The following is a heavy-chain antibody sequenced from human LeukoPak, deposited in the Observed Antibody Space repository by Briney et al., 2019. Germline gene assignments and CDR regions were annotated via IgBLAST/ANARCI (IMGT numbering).Heavy chain of an antibody. J-gene: IGHJ4*02. Sequence: ASVKVSCKASGYTFTTYDINWVRQATGQGFQWMGWINPNSGNTGYAQKFQGRITITRNTSISTVYMELSSLRSEDTAVYYCATEEVGAKFDYWGQGTLVTVSS. CDR2: INPNSGNT. V-gene: IGHV1-8*03. CDR3: ATEEVGAKFDY. CDR1: GYTFTTYD. D-gene: IGHD1-26*01.